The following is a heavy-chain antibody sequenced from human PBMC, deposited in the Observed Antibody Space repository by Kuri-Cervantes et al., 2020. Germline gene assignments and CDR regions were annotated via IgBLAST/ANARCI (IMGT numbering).Heavy chain of an antibody. Sequence: SGATLVKPTQTLTLTCTFSGFSLSTSGVGVGWIRQPPGKALEWLALIYWDDSKRYSPSLKSRLTITKDTSKNQVVLTMTNMDPVDTATYYCARRPGSGWHTSGYYYYGMDVWGQGTTVTVSS. V-gene: IGHV2-5*02. CDR1: GFSLSTSGVG. J-gene: IGHJ6*02. D-gene: IGHD6-19*01. CDR3: ARRPGSGWHTSGYYYYGMDV. CDR2: IYWDDSK.